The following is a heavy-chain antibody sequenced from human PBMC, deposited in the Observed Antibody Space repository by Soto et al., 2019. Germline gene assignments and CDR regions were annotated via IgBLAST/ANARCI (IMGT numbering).Heavy chain of an antibody. V-gene: IGHV1-69*13. CDR3: ASGGGQQLVHLDCHYYYGMDV. J-gene: IGHJ6*02. CDR2: IIPIFGTA. Sequence: SVKVSCKASGGTFSSYAISWVRQAPGQGLEWMGGIIPIFGTANYAQKFQGRVTITADESTSTAYMELSSLRSEDTAVYYCASGGGQQLVHLDCHYYYGMDVWGQGTTVTVSS. CDR1: GGTFSSYA. D-gene: IGHD6-13*01.